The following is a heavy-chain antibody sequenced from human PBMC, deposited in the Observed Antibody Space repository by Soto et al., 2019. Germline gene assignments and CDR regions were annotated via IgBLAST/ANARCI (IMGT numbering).Heavy chain of an antibody. CDR3: XRGGGSGYSRYHRYFDY. D-gene: IGHD5-12*01. CDR1: GGSISSGGYY. CDR2: IYYSGST. J-gene: IGHJ4*02. V-gene: IGHV4-31*03. Sequence: SETLSLTCTVSGGSISSGGYYWSWIRQHPGKGLEWIGYIYYSGSTYYNPSLKSRVTISVDTSKNQFSLKLSSVTAADTAVYYCXRGGGSGYSRYHRYFDYWGQGTLVTVSS.